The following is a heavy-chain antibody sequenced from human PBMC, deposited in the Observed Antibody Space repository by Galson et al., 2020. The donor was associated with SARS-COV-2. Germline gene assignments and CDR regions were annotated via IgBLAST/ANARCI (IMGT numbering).Heavy chain of an antibody. V-gene: IGHV3-30-3*01. J-gene: IGHJ3*02. CDR1: GFTFSTNA. CDR3: ARLISWGVFVI. Sequence: AGSLRLTCGASGFTFSTNAIHCVRQAPAKGLEWMAFISYDGSNIEYADSVKSRFTISRDNSKNTLFLQMNSLRAEDTAVYYCARLISWGVFVIWGQGTLVTGSS. CDR2: ISYDGSNI. D-gene: IGHD6-13*01.